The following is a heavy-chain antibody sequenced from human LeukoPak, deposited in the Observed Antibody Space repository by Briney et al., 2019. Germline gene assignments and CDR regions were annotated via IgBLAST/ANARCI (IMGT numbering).Heavy chain of an antibody. CDR1: GFTFDDYA. CDR3: ARAGDGFDN. CDR2: VNSDGSIT. D-gene: IGHD3-16*01. V-gene: IGHV3-74*01. J-gene: IGHJ4*02. Sequence: GGSLRPSCAASGFTFDDYAMHWVRQAPGKGLVWVSRVNSDGSITVYADSVKGRFTISRDNAKNTLYLQMNSLRAEDTAVYYCARAGDGFDNWGQGTLVTVSS.